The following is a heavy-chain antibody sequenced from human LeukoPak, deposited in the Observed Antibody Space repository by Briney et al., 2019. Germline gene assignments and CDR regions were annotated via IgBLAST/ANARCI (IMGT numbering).Heavy chain of an antibody. CDR3: AREKALIDHYDFSGYDWEY. CDR2: VYYGGST. J-gene: IGHJ4*02. Sequence: SSETLSLTCAVSGYSISTLANWGWIRQSPGKGLEWIGSVYYGGSTYYNPSLKSRVTISVDTSKNQFYLNLTSVTAADTAVYYCAREKALIDHYDFSGYDWEYWGPGPLVLVSS. CDR1: GYSISTLAN. V-gene: IGHV4-38-2*02. D-gene: IGHD3-22*01.